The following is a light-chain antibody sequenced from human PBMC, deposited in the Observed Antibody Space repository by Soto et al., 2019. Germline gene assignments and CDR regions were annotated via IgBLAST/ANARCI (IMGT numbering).Light chain of an antibody. V-gene: IGKV1-9*01. CDR2: AAS. CDR3: QQLNSYPWT. J-gene: IGKJ1*01. CDR1: QDTSSY. Sequence: IQLTQSPSSLSASVGDRVTITCRASQDTSSYLAWYQQEPGKAPKLLIYAASTLQSGVPSRFSSSVSGTDFTLTISNLQPEDFATYYCQQLNSYPWTFGQGTKVEFK.